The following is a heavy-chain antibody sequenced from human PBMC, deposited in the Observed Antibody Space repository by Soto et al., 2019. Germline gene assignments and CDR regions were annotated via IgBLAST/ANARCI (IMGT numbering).Heavy chain of an antibody. D-gene: IGHD3-22*01. CDR2: INHSGST. J-gene: IGHJ5*02. Sequence: SETLSLTCAVYGGSFSGYYWSWIRQPPGKGLEWIGEINHSGSTSYNPSLKSRVTISVDTSKNQFSLKLSSVTAADTAVYYCARVGPWVPYYYDSSPYTFENWFDPWGQGTLVTVSS. V-gene: IGHV4-34*01. CDR3: ARVGPWVPYYYDSSPYTFENWFDP. CDR1: GGSFSGYY.